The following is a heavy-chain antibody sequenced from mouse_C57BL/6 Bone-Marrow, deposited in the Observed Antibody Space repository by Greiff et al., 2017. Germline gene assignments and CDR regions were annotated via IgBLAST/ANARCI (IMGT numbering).Heavy chain of an antibody. Sequence: QVQLQQSGAELVKPGASVKLSCKASGYTFTNYWMHWVKQRPGQGLEWIGMMHPNGGSPDYNEKFKSEATLSVAKSSRTAYMQLSSLTSEDSAVYYCARSDDYDDYTMDYWGQGTSVTVSA. CDR2: MHPNGGSP. CDR3: ARSDDYDDYTMDY. CDR1: GYTFTNYW. D-gene: IGHD2-4*01. V-gene: IGHV1-64*01. J-gene: IGHJ4*01.